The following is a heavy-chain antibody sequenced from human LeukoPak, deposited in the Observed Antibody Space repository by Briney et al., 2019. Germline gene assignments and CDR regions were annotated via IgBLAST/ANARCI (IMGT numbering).Heavy chain of an antibody. J-gene: IGHJ4*02. CDR3: AGGGQGVVVVADTLALDY. D-gene: IGHD2-15*01. V-gene: IGHV4-34*01. CDR1: CASFSGYY. Sequence: SETLSLTYAVYCASFSGYYCSWIRQPPGNGLEWIMEINHSGSTKYNPTIKSRVTISVDTSKKQFSLKLSSVTPADTAVYYCAGGGQGVVVVADTLALDYWGQGNLVTVSS. CDR2: INHSGST.